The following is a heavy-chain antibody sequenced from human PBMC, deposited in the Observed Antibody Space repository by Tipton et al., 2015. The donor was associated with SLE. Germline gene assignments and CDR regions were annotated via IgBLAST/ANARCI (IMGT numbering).Heavy chain of an antibody. CDR2: INHGGGT. V-gene: IGHV4-34*08. Sequence: LRLSCAASGFTFRNAWMSWIRQAPGKGLEWIGEINHGGGTHYNPSLESRVSISIDTSENHFSLKLTSVTAADTAVYYCARIPAVAGTGVAYWGQGTLVTVSS. D-gene: IGHD6-19*01. J-gene: IGHJ4*02. CDR3: ARIPAVAGTGVAY. CDR1: GFTFRNAW.